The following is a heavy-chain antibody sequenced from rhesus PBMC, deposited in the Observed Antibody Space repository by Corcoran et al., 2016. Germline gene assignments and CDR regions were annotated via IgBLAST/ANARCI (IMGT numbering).Heavy chain of an antibody. Sequence: QMQLKESGPGLVKPSETLSLNCAVSGYYISSNYVSWIRQPPGKGLEWIGYIYGSSGSTYYNPGLKCRVTISIHTSKTQLSLKLSSVTAADTAVYYCARTRLRGYDFWRQGVLVPVSS. V-gene: IGHV4S7*01. D-gene: IGHD5-12*01. CDR1: GYYISSNY. CDR2: IYGSSGST. CDR3: ARTRLRGYDF. J-gene: IGHJ4*01.